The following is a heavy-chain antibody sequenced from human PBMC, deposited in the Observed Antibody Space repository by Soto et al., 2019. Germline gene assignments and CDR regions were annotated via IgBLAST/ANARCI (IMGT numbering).Heavy chain of an antibody. J-gene: IGHJ5*02. V-gene: IGHV3-21*01. CDR2: ISSSSSYI. Sequence: EVQLVESEGGLVKPGGSLRLSCAASGFTFSSYSMNWVRQAPGKGLEWVSSISSSSSYIYYADSVKGRFTISRDNAKNSLYLQMNSLRAEDTAVYYCARDVHYDILTGYYVKSWFDPWGQGTLVTVSS. D-gene: IGHD3-9*01. CDR3: ARDVHYDILTGYYVKSWFDP. CDR1: GFTFSSYS.